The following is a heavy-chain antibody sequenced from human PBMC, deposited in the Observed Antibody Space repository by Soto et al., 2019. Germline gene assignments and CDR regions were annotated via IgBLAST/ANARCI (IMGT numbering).Heavy chain of an antibody. CDR2: INPILSMS. D-gene: IGHD3-10*01. V-gene: IGHV1-69*02. CDR3: ASSYGSGYRAFDS. CDR1: GDTFNFYS. Sequence: QVQLVQSGAEVKKPGSSVRVSCKASGDTFNFYSINWVRQAPGLGLEWMGRINPILSMSNYAQRFQGRVTMTADKSPSTTYMELGSLRSEDTAMYYCASSYGSGYRAFDSWGQGALVTVSS. J-gene: IGHJ4*02.